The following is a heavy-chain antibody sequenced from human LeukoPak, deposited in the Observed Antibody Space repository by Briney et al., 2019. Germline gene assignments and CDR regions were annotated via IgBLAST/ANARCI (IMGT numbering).Heavy chain of an antibody. CDR1: GFTFSSYS. V-gene: IGHV3-21*01. J-gene: IGHJ4*02. Sequence: GGSLRLSCAASGFTFSSYSMNWIRQAPGKGLEWVSSIGSSTSYIYYADSVKGRFTISKDNAKNSLYLQMNSLRAEDTAVYYCARVEGPWGQGTLVTVSS. CDR3: ARVEGP. CDR2: IGSSTSYI.